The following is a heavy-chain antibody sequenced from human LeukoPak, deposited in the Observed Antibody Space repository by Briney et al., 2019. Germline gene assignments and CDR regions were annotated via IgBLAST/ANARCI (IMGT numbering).Heavy chain of an antibody. D-gene: IGHD6-19*01. V-gene: IGHV3-7*01. CDR1: GLTFSAYW. Sequence: GGSLRLSCAASGLTFSAYWMTWVRQAPGKGLAWVANIIEGGDLKYYVDSVKGRFTISRDNTKNSLYLQMKSLRADDTAVYYCARVGKNGWDFDHWGQGTLVTVSS. CDR2: IIEGGDLK. J-gene: IGHJ4*02. CDR3: ARVGKNGWDFDH.